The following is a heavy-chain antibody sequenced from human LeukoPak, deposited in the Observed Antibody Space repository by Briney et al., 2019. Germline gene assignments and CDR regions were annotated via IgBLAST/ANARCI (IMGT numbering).Heavy chain of an antibody. D-gene: IGHD3-3*01. CDR2: ISAYNGNT. CDR3: ARDREQTYYDSWSGSEIDY. CDR1: GYTFTSYG. V-gene: IGHV1-18*01. J-gene: IGHJ4*02. Sequence: GASVKVSCKASGYTFTSYGISWVRQAPGQGLEWMGWISAYNGNTNYAQKLQGRVTMTTDTSTSTAYMELRSLRSDDTAVYYCARDREQTYYDSWSGSEIDYWGQGTLVTVSS.